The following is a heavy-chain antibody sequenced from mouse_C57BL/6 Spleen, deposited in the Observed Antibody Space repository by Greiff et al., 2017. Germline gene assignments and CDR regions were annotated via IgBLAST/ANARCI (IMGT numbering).Heavy chain of an antibody. V-gene: IGHV1-74*01. CDR2: IHPSDSDT. CDR3: AMDYSYFLDY. CDR1: GYTFTSYW. J-gene: IGHJ2*01. D-gene: IGHD2-12*01. Sequence: QVQLQQPGAGLVKPGASVTVSCKASGYTFTSYWMHWVKQRPGQGLEWIGRIHPSDSDTNYNQKLKGQATLTEDKSSSTSYMQLSSLTSEYSAVYCCAMDYSYFLDYWGQGTTLTVSS.